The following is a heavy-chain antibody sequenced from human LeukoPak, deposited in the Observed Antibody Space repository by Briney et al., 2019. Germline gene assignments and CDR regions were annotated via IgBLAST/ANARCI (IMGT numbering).Heavy chain of an antibody. CDR3: ARGDSSGYYNFNY. V-gene: IGHV1-46*01. D-gene: IGHD3-22*01. CDR2: INPSGGST. J-gene: IGHJ4*02. CDR1: GSTFATYD. Sequence: ASVKVSCKASGSTFATYDIHRVRQAPGQGLEWMGIINPSGGSTNYAQNFQGRVTMTRDTSTSTVYMELSSLRSEDTAVYYCARGDSSGYYNFNYWGQGTLVTVSS.